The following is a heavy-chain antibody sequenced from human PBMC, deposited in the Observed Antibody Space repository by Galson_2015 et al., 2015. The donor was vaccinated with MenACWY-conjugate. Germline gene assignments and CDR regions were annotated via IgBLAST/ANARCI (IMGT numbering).Heavy chain of an antibody. CDR3: ARTAGSVPP. V-gene: IGHV3-21*01. CDR2: ISATSATI. J-gene: IGHJ5*02. Sequence: SLRLSCAASGFTFSSFSMNWVRQAPGKGLEWGSSISATSATIYYADSVKGRFTISRDNAKNSLYLQMNSLRAEDTAVYYCARTAGSVPPWGLGTLVTVSS. D-gene: IGHD6-13*01. CDR1: GFTFSSFS.